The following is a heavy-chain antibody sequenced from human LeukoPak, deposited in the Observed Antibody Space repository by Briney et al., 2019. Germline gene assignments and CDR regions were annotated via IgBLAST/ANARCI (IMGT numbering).Heavy chain of an antibody. D-gene: IGHD3-10*01. V-gene: IGHV3-23*01. CDR3: AKDQGWFGEFYYFDY. J-gene: IGHJ4*02. CDR2: ISGSGGST. CDR1: GFTFSIYA. Sequence: SGGSLRLSCAPSGFTFSIYAMCWVRPAPGRGLEWVSAISGSGGSTYYADSVKGRFTISRDNSKNTLYLQMNSLRAEDTAVYYCAKDQGWFGEFYYFDYWGQGTLVTVSS.